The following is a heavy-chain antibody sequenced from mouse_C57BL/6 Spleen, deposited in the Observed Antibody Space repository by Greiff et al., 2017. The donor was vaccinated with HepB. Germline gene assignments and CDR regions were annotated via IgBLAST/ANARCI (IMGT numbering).Heavy chain of an antibody. Sequence: QVQLKESGPGILQSSQPLSLTCSFSGFSLSTSGLGVSWIRQPSGKGLEWLAHIYWDDDKRYNPSLKSRLTISKDTSRNQVFLKITSVDTADTATYYCARSGDSSGYHAYWGQGTLVTVSA. V-gene: IGHV8-12*01. CDR1: GFSLSTSGLG. CDR3: ARSGDSSGYHAY. CDR2: IYWDDDK. J-gene: IGHJ3*01. D-gene: IGHD3-2*02.